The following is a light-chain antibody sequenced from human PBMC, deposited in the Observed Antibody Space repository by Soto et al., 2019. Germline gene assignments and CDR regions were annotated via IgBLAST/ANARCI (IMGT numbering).Light chain of an antibody. J-gene: IGKJ1*01. CDR3: QQYGSSSGT. CDR1: QYINTR. V-gene: IGKV3-20*01. CDR2: QTS. Sequence: EIVLTQSPATLSSFPGDRVTLSCRASQYINTRLAWYQHRPGQSPRLLIYQTSLRAAGIPARFSGSGSGTDFTLTISRLEPEDFAVYYCQQYGSSSGTFGQGTKVDIK.